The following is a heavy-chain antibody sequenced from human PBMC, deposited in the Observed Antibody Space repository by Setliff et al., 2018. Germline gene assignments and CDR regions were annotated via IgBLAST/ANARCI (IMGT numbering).Heavy chain of an antibody. CDR3: ARASVVHAVTIGY. J-gene: IGHJ4*02. Sequence: SETLSLTCAASGGTFTYYYWTWIRQPPGKGLEWIGEINHSGTTNYNPSLKSRVTISIDTSKNQFSLNLRYVTAADTAIYYCARASVVHAVTIGYWGQGTLVTVSS. D-gene: IGHD4-4*01. CDR2: INHSGTT. CDR1: GGTFTYYY. V-gene: IGHV4-34*01.